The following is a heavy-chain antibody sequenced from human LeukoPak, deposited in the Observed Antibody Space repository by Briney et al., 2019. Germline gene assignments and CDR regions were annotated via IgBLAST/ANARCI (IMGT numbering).Heavy chain of an antibody. V-gene: IGHV3-11*04. J-gene: IGHJ4*02. CDR3: ARDAGYCSSTSCYTEF. CDR1: GFTFSDYY. Sequence: GGSLRLSCAASGFTFSDYYMSWIRQAPGKGLEWVSYISSSGSTIYYADSVKGRFTISRDNAKNSLYLQMNSLRAEDTAVYYCARDAGYCSSTSCYTEFGGQGTLVTVPS. D-gene: IGHD2-2*02. CDR2: ISSSGSTI.